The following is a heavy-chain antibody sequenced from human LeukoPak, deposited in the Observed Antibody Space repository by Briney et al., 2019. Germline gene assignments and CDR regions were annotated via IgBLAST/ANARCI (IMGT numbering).Heavy chain of an antibody. J-gene: IGHJ4*02. CDR3: AKDSAKKYDDY. CDR1: GFSFSTYW. Sequence: GGSLRLSCAASGFSFSTYWMSWVRLAPGKGLEWVANIKQDGSEKIYLDSVKGRFTISRENSKNTLYLQMNSLRAEDTAVYYCAKDSAKKYDDYWGQGTLVTVSS. D-gene: IGHD2/OR15-2a*01. V-gene: IGHV3-7*03. CDR2: IKQDGSEK.